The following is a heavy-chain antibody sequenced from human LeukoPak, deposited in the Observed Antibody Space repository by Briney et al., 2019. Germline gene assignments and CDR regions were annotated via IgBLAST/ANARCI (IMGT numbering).Heavy chain of an antibody. CDR1: GGSISSDSYY. D-gene: IGHD6-19*01. CDR3: ASLAVAGLSEGY. CDR2: IYYSGST. V-gene: IGHV4-39*01. J-gene: IGHJ4*02. Sequence: SETLSLTCTVSGGSISSDSYYWAWIRQPPGKGLEWIASIYYSGSTYYNPSLKSRVTISVDTSRNQFSLKLSSVTATDTAVYYCASLAVAGLSEGYWGQGTLVIVSS.